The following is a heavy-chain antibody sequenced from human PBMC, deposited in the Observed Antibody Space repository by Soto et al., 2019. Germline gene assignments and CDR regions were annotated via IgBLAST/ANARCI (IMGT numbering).Heavy chain of an antibody. D-gene: IGHD6-13*01. CDR3: ARGGIAAAGDFDY. Sequence: QVQLVQSGAEVKKPGSSVKVSCKASGGTFSSYTISWVRQAPGQGLEWMGRIIPILGIANYAQKFQGRVTITADKSTSTADMELSSLRSEDTAVYYCARGGIAAAGDFDYWGQGTLVTVSS. CDR2: IIPILGIA. V-gene: IGHV1-69*02. J-gene: IGHJ4*02. CDR1: GGTFSSYT.